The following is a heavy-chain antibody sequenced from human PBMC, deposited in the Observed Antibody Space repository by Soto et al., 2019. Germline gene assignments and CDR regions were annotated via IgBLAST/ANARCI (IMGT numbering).Heavy chain of an antibody. J-gene: IGHJ5*02. CDR1: GFTFTNYG. V-gene: IGHV1-18*04. Sequence: ASVKASCKASGFTFTNYGIRWVRLAPGQGLEWMGWIHPYNGNTVYAQNLQGRVTMTTDTSTSTAYVELTRLRSDDTALYYCATNSTSPLGPSGSSSRRGCFDPCGK. D-gene: IGHD6-13*01. CDR3: ATNSTSPLGPSGSSSRRGCFDP. CDR2: IHPYNGNT.